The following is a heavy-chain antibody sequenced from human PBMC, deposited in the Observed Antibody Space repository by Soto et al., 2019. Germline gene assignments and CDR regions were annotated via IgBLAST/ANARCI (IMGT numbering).Heavy chain of an antibody. D-gene: IGHD2-15*01. Sequence: PGGSLRLSCAASGFTFSSYAMSWVRQAPGKGLEWVSAISGSGGSTYYADSVKGRFTISRDNSKNTLYLQMNSLRAEDTAVYYCASSPIGYCSGGSCPVGYYYYYVDVWGKGTTVTVSS. CDR2: ISGSGGST. CDR1: GFTFSSYA. J-gene: IGHJ6*03. V-gene: IGHV3-23*01. CDR3: ASSPIGYCSGGSCPVGYYYYYVDV.